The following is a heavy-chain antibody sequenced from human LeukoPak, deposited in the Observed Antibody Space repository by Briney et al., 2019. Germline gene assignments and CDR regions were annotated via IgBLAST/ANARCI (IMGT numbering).Heavy chain of an antibody. CDR1: GFTFSDYY. CDR3: AREMFVRWLVPAAMITGPFDY. Sequence: GGSLRLSCAASGFTFSDYYMSWIRQAPGKGLEWVSYISSSSSYTNYADSVKGRFTISRDDAKNSLYLQMNSLRAEDTAVYYCAREMFVRWLVPAAMITGPFDYWGQGTLVTVSS. J-gene: IGHJ4*02. CDR2: ISSSSSYT. V-gene: IGHV3-11*06. D-gene: IGHD2-2*01.